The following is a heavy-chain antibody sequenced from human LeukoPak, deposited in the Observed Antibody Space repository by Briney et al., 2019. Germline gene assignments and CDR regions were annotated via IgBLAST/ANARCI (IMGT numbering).Heavy chain of an antibody. D-gene: IGHD5-12*01. J-gene: IGHJ4*02. Sequence: SETLSLTCTVSGGSISSYYWSWIRQPAGKGLEWIGRIYTSGSTNYNPSLKSRVTMSVDTSKNQFSLQLNSVTPEDTAVYYCARDGLATIRESYYFDSWGQGTLVTVSS. CDR3: ARDGLATIRESYYFDS. CDR2: IYTSGST. CDR1: GGSISSYY. V-gene: IGHV4-4*07.